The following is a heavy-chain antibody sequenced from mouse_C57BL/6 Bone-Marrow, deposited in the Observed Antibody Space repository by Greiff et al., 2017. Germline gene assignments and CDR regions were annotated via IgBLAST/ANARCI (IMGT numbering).Heavy chain of an antibody. J-gene: IGHJ2*01. CDR2: IRLKSDNYAS. Sequence: EVKVEESGGGLVQPGGSMKLSCVASGFTFSNYWMNWVRQSPEKGLEWVAQIRLKSDNYASHYAESVKGRFTISREDSKSSVYLQRNNLRAEETGIDYCTYDSYSPYDMDYGGQGTTLTVSS. D-gene: IGHD2-1*01. CDR3: TYDSYSPYDMDY. V-gene: IGHV6-3*01. CDR1: GFTFSNYW.